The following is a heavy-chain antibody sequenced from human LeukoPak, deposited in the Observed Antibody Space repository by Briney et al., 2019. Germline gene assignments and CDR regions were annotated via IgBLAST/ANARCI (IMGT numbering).Heavy chain of an antibody. J-gene: IGHJ3*02. V-gene: IGHV4-31*03. Sequence: SETLSLTCTVSGGSISSGGYYWSWIRQHPGKGLEWIGYIYYSGSTYYNPSLKSRVTISVDTSKNQFSLKLSSVTAADTAVYYCARHLFYYDSSGYYHGDAFDIWGQGTMVTVSS. CDR3: ARHLFYYDSSGYYHGDAFDI. CDR1: GGSISSGGYY. D-gene: IGHD3-22*01. CDR2: IYYSGST.